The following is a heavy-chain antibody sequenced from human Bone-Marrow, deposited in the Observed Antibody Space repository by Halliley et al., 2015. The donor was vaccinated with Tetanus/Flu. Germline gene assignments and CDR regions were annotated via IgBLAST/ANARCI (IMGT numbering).Heavy chain of an antibody. CDR1: GGYINSSNW. V-gene: IGHV4-4*02. D-gene: IGHD6-19*01. J-gene: IGHJ4*02. Sequence: TLSLTCAVSGGYINSSNWWSWVRQPPGKGLEWIGEIYHSGGTNYNPSLKSRVTISIDKSKNQFSLKLTSVTAADTAVYYCARDGASAWAYYFNYWGQGILVTVSS. CDR2: IYHSGGT. CDR3: ARDGASAWAYYFNY.